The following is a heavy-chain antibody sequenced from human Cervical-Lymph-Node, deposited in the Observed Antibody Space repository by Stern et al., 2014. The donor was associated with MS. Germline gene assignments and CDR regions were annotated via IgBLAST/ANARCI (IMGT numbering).Heavy chain of an antibody. J-gene: IGHJ4*02. CDR2: IWYDGSKK. CDR1: GFIFSKYA. V-gene: IGHV3-33*01. Sequence: VQLVQSGGGVVQPGRSLRLSCAASGFIFSKYAIHWVRQAPGKGLEWVAVIWYDGSKKYYADSVKGRFTVSRDNSKNTAYLEMNSLRGEDTAVYYCSRGLEGWGQGILVTVSS. CDR3: SRGLEG.